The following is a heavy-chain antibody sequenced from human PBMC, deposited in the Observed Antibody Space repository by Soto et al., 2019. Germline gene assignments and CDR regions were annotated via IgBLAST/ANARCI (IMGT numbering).Heavy chain of an antibody. Sequence: EVQLLESGGGLVQPGGSLRLSCAASGFTFSSYAMSWVRQAPGKGLEWVSAICGSGGSTYYADSVKGRFTISRDNSKNTLYRQMSSLRAEDTAVYYCARGYSGYDWDNYFDYWGQGTLVTVSS. CDR1: GFTFSSYA. D-gene: IGHD5-12*01. CDR2: ICGSGGST. V-gene: IGHV3-23*01. J-gene: IGHJ4*01. CDR3: ARGYSGYDWDNYFDY.